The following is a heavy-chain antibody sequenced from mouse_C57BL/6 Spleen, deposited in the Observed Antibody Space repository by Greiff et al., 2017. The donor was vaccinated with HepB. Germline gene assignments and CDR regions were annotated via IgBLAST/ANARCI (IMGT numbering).Heavy chain of an antibody. CDR1: GYTFTSYG. CDR2: IYPSSGNT. CDR3: ARFDCDGDWYFDV. D-gene: IGHD2-4*01. J-gene: IGHJ1*03. Sequence: QVQLQQSGAELARPGASVKLSCKASGYTFTSYGISWVKQRTGQGLEWIGEIYPSSGNTYYNEKFKGKATLTADKSSSTAYMELRSLTSEDSAVYFCARFDCDGDWYFDVWGTGTTVTVSS. V-gene: IGHV1-81*01.